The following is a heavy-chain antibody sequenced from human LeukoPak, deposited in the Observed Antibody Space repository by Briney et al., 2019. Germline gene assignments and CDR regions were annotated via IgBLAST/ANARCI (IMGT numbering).Heavy chain of an antibody. CDR3: ARRGDGFYFDY. Sequence: KPSETLSLTCTVSGGSISSYYWSWIRQPPGKGLEWIGYIYYSGSTNYNPSLKSRVTISVDTSKNQFSLKLSSVTAADTAVYYCARRGDGFYFDYWGQGTLVTVSS. CDR2: IYYSGST. D-gene: IGHD5-24*01. J-gene: IGHJ4*02. V-gene: IGHV4-59*08. CDR1: GGSISSYY.